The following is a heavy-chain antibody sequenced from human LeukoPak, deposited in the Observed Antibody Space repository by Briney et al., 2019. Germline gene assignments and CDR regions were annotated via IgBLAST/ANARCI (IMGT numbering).Heavy chain of an antibody. V-gene: IGHV1-58*01. CDR1: GFTFTSSA. D-gene: IGHD3-10*01. Sequence: SVKVSCKASGFTFTSSAVQWVRQTRGQGLEWIGWIVVGSGAPNYSQKFQDRVTITRDMSTSTAYMELSSLRSEDTAVYFCAAGRYGSGSYAPDWGQGTLVTVSS. CDR2: IVVGSGAP. J-gene: IGHJ4*02. CDR3: AAGRYGSGSYAPD.